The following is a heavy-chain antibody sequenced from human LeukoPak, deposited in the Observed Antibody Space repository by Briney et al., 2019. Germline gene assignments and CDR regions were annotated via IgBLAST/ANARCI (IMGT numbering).Heavy chain of an antibody. V-gene: IGHV4-34*01. CDR3: TRASVVVRKQNNWFDP. CDR1: GGSFRGYY. Sequence: LETLSLTCAGYGGSFRGYYWSWIRQRPGHGLEWIGEINHSGSTNYNPFLKSRVTISVDTSKNHFSLMLSYVTAADTAVYHCTRASVVVRKQNNWFDPWGQGNLVTASS. J-gene: IGHJ5*02. CDR2: INHSGST. D-gene: IGHD3-22*01.